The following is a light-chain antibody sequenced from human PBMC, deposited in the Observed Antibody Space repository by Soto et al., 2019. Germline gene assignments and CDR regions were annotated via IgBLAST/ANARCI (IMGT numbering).Light chain of an antibody. CDR2: GAS. Sequence: ETVLTQSPGTLSLSPGERATLSCRASQSVSSSYLAWYQQKPGQAPRLLIYGASSRATGIPDWFSGSGSGTDFTLNIRRLETEYFVVYYCQPYFSSPRVTFGGGTKVEIK. J-gene: IGKJ4*01. CDR1: QSVSSSY. CDR3: QPYFSSPRVT. V-gene: IGKV3-20*01.